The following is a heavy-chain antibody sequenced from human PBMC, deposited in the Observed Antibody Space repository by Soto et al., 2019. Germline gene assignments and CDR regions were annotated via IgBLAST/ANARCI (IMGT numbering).Heavy chain of an antibody. CDR2: INHSGST. D-gene: IGHD3-22*01. CDR3: ARTYYYDSSGYYPRAKYYFDY. J-gene: IGHJ4*02. V-gene: IGHV4-34*01. CDR1: GGSFSGYY. Sequence: PSETLSLTCAVYGGSFSGYYWSWIRQPPGKGLEWIGEINHSGSTNYNPSLKSRVTISVDTSKNQFSLKLSSVTAADTAVYYCARTYYYDSSGYYPRAKYYFDYWGQGTLVTVSS.